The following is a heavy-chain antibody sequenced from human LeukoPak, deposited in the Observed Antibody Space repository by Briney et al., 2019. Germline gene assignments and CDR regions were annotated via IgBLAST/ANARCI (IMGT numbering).Heavy chain of an antibody. J-gene: IGHJ4*02. Sequence: GGSLRLSCAASGFTFDDYAMHWVRQAPGKGLEWVSLISWDGGSTYYADSVKGRFTISRDNSKNSLYLQMNSLRAEDTALYYCAKDKEYSSSSFDIDYWGQGTLVTVSS. V-gene: IGHV3-43D*03. CDR2: ISWDGGST. D-gene: IGHD6-6*01. CDR3: AKDKEYSSSSFDIDY. CDR1: GFTFDDYA.